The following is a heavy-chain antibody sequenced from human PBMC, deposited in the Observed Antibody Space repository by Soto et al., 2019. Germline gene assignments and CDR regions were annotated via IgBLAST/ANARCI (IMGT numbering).Heavy chain of an antibody. D-gene: IGHD2-2*02. V-gene: IGHV3-30-3*01. Sequence: QVQLVESGGGVVQPGRSLRLSCAASGFTFSTYAMLWVRQAPGEGLEWVAVISYDENNKYYADSVKGRFTISRDNSKNTLYLQMNSPRPEDTAVYYCARVYCSSATCYKYYYGMDVWGQGTTVTVSS. CDR2: ISYDENNK. CDR3: ARVYCSSATCYKYYYGMDV. CDR1: GFTFSTYA. J-gene: IGHJ6*02.